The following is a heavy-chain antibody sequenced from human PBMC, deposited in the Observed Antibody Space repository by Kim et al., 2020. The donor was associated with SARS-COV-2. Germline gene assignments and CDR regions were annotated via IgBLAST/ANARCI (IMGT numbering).Heavy chain of an antibody. J-gene: IGHJ3*02. CDR2: INGNGDST. V-gene: IGHV3-20*04. CDR1: GFTFHEYG. Sequence: GGSLRLSCAASGFTFHEYGMSWVRQAPGKGLEWVSGINGNGDSTGYADSVKGRFTISRDNAKNSLYLQMNSLRAEDTALYYCARDNVTMFRGLIIFDAFDIWGQGTMVTVSS. CDR3: ARDNVTMFRGLIIFDAFDI. D-gene: IGHD3-10*01.